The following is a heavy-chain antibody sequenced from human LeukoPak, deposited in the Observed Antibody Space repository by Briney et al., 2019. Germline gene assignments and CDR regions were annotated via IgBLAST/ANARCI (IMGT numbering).Heavy chain of an antibody. CDR3: ARSFEGIVVVTAIGH. V-gene: IGHV3-30*04. CDR2: ISYDGSNK. Sequence: QPGGSLRLSCAASGFTFSSYAMHWVRQAPGKGLEWVAVISYDGSNKYYADSVKGRFTISRDNSKNTLYLQMNSLRAEDTAVYYCARSFEGIVVVTAIGHWGQGTLVTASS. D-gene: IGHD2-21*02. J-gene: IGHJ4*02. CDR1: GFTFSSYA.